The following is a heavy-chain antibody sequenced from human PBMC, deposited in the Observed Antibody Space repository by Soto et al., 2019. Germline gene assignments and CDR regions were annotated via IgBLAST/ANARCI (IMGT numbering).Heavy chain of an antibody. CDR2: INPNSGGT. CDR3: ARARYSSSWGIYYYGMDV. D-gene: IGHD6-13*01. Sequence: GASVKVSCKASGYTFTGYYMHWVRQAPGQGLEWMGWINPNSGGTNYAQKFQGWVTMTRDTSISTAYMELSRLRSDDTAVYYCARARYSSSWGIYYYGMDVWGQGTTVTVSS. V-gene: IGHV1-2*04. J-gene: IGHJ6*02. CDR1: GYTFTGYY.